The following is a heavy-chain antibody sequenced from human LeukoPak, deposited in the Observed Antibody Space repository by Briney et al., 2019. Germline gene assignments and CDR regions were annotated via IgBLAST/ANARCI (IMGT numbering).Heavy chain of an antibody. CDR1: GFTFSSYA. CDR3: ARDYYDRSGYALGY. J-gene: IGHJ4*02. D-gene: IGHD3-22*01. CDR2: ISYDGSNK. Sequence: PGRSLRLSCAASGFTFSSYAMHWVRQAPGKGLEWVAVISYDGSNKYYADSVKGRFTISRDNSKNTLYLQMNSLRAEDTAVYYCARDYYDRSGYALGYWGQGTLVAVSS. V-gene: IGHV3-30*04.